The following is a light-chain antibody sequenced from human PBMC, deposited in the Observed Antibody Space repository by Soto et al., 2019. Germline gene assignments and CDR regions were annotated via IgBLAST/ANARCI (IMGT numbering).Light chain of an antibody. CDR2: GIS. Sequence: ESVLTQSPGTLSLSPGERATLSCRASQSVSNSYFAWYQQKPGQAPRLLIYGISNRATGIPDRFSGSGSGTDFTLTISRLEPEDFVVYYCQQYSNLPHTLGQGTKLEVK. CDR1: QSVSNSY. CDR3: QQYSNLPHT. V-gene: IGKV3-20*01. J-gene: IGKJ2*01.